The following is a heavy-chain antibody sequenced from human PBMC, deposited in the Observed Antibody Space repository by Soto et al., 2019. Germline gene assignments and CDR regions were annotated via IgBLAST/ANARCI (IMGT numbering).Heavy chain of an antibody. CDR1: GGTFSSYA. Sequence: SVKVSCKXSGGTFSSYAISWVRQAPGQGLEWMGGIIPIFGTANYAQKFQGRVTITADESTSTAYMELSSLRSEDTAVYYCARDTVDCSGGSCWAGKRFDPWGQGTLVTVSS. D-gene: IGHD2-15*01. J-gene: IGHJ5*02. CDR2: IIPIFGTA. CDR3: ARDTVDCSGGSCWAGKRFDP. V-gene: IGHV1-69*13.